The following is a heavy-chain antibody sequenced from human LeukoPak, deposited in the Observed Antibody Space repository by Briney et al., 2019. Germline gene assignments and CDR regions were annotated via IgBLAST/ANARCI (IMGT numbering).Heavy chain of an antibody. CDR1: GGTFSSYA. Sequence: SVKVSCKASGGTFSSYAISWVRQAPGQGLEWMGGIIPIFGTANYAQKFQGRVTITADESTSTAYMELSSLRSEDTAVYYCARDDGQLGYYYYYYMDVWGKGTTVTVSS. CDR3: ARDDGQLGYYYYYYMDV. V-gene: IGHV1-69*13. CDR2: IIPIFGTA. D-gene: IGHD6-6*01. J-gene: IGHJ6*03.